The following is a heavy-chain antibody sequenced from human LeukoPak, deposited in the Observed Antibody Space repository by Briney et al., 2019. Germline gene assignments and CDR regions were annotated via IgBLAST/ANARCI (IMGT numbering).Heavy chain of an antibody. CDR1: GFSLSTSGMC. J-gene: IGHJ5*02. CDR3: ARMTSGSYGKRGFDP. CDR2: IDWDDDK. D-gene: IGHD3-10*01. V-gene: IGHV2-70*11. Sequence: SGPTLVKPTQTLTLTCTFSGFSLSTSGMCVSWIRQPPGKALEWLARIDWDDDKYYSTSLKTRLTISKGTSKNQVVLTMTNMDPVDTATYYCARMTSGSYGKRGFDPWGQGTLVTVSS.